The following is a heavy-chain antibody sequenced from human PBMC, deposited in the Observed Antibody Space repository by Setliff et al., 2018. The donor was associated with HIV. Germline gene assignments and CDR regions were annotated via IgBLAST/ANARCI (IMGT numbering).Heavy chain of an antibody. V-gene: IGHV1-2*02. Sequence: ASVKVSCKASGYTFTGYYMHWVRQAPGQGLEWMGWINPNSGGTNYAQKFQGRVTMTRDTSISTAYMELSRLRSDDTAVYYCARDDHYYDSGSLYSDWYFDLWGRGTLVTVSS. CDR1: GYTFTGYY. CDR2: INPNSGGT. CDR3: ARDDHYYDSGSLYSDWYFDL. D-gene: IGHD3-10*01. J-gene: IGHJ2*01.